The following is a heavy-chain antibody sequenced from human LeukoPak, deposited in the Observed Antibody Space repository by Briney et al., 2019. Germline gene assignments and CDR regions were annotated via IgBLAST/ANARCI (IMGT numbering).Heavy chain of an antibody. Sequence: GASVKVSCKASGYTFTGYYMHWVRQAPGQGLEWMGWINPNSGGTNYAQKFQGRVTMTRDTSISTAYMELSRLRSDDTAVYYCARVMDGGYVRRLGYFDYWGQGTLVTVSS. CDR1: GYTFTGYY. CDR2: INPNSGGT. J-gene: IGHJ4*02. D-gene: IGHD5-12*01. V-gene: IGHV1-2*02. CDR3: ARVMDGGYVRRLGYFDY.